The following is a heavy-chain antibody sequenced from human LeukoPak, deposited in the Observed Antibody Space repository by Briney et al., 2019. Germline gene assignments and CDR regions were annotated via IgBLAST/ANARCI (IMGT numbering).Heavy chain of an antibody. J-gene: IGHJ4*02. CDR1: GFNFNSYG. D-gene: IGHD6-13*01. CDR3: AREPRVGSSCIYFVY. CDR2: ICYDGSNQ. Sequence: PGGSLRLSCAASGFNFNSYGMHWVRQAPGKGLEWVAVICYDGSNQYYADSVRDGFTISRDNARNTLYLQMNSLRAEAKAVYYCAREPRVGSSCIYFVYWGERAPGTVSS. V-gene: IGHV3-33*01.